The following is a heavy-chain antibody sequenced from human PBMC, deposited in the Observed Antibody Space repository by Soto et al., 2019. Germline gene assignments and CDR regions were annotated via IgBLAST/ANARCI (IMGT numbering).Heavy chain of an antibody. CDR1: GYTFTGYY. Sequence: QVQLVQSGAEVKKPGASVKVSCKTSGYTFTGYYMHWVRQAPGQGLEWMGWINPNSGGTNYAQKFQGRVTMIMDTSISTAYMELSRLRSDDTAVYYCPRKSGWYYHFDYWGQGTLVTVSS. V-gene: IGHV1-2*02. J-gene: IGHJ4*02. CDR3: PRKSGWYYHFDY. D-gene: IGHD6-19*01. CDR2: INPNSGGT.